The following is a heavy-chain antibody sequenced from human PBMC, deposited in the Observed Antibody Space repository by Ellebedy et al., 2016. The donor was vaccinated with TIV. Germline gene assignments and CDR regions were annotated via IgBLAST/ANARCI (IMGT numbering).Heavy chain of an antibody. J-gene: IGHJ5*02. CDR2: INTNTGNP. Sequence: AASVKVSCKASGYPFSSYPINWVRQAPGQGLEWMGWINTNTGNPSYVQGFTGRFVFSLDASASTAFLPINSLKPEDTAFYYCARTRFGSGSYRFDPWGQGTLVTVSS. V-gene: IGHV7-4-1*02. CDR3: ARTRFGSGSYRFDP. D-gene: IGHD3-10*01. CDR1: GYPFSSYP.